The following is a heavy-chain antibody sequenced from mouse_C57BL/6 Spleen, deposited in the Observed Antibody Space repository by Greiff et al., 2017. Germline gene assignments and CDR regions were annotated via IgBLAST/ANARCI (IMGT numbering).Heavy chain of an antibody. CDR2: ISYDGSN. D-gene: IGHD3-2*02. CDR3: ARENSSGYYFDY. Sequence: EVQLQESGPGLVKPSQSLSLTCSVTGYSITSGYYWNWIRQFPGNKLEWMGYISYDGSNNYNPSLKNRISITRDTSKNQFFLKLNSVTTEDTATYYCARENSSGYYFDYWGQGTTLTVSS. V-gene: IGHV3-6*01. CDR1: GYSITSGYY. J-gene: IGHJ2*01.